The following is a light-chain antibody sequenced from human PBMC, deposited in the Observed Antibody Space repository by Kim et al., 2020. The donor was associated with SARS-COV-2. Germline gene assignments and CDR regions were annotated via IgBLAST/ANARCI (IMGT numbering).Light chain of an antibody. CDR3: QQSYITPFT. Sequence: ASVVDRVTITCLTTQSISSHLNWYQQKPGRAPKLLISAASTLQGGVPSRFSGSGSETDFTLTISSLQPEDFATYFCQQSYITPFTFGPGTKVDIK. CDR2: AAS. J-gene: IGKJ3*01. V-gene: IGKV1-39*01. CDR1: QSISSH.